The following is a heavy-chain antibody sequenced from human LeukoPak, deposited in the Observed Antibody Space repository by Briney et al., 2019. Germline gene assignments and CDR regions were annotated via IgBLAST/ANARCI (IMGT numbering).Heavy chain of an antibody. CDR1: GFTVSRHG. D-gene: IGHD6-13*01. J-gene: IGHJ4*02. V-gene: IGHV3-30*18. Sequence: TGGSLRLSCAASGFTVSRHGMHWVRQAPGKGLEWMAFISYDGSKKYYADPVKGRFTISRDNSKTTLFLQMDSLRTEDTAVYYCAKDFSTSWASFDYWGQGTLVTVSS. CDR3: AKDFSTSWASFDY. CDR2: ISYDGSKK.